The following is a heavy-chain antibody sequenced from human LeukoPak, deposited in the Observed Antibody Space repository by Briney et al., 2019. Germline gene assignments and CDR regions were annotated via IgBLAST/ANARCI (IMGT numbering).Heavy chain of an antibody. CDR2: ISDGGGRT. CDR3: AKDRSHYDSSDY. V-gene: IGHV3-23*01. Sequence: TGGSLRLSCGASGFTFSSYDMSWVRQAPGKGLEWVSGISDGGGRTYYADSVKGRFTISRDNSRNTLYLQMHSLRAEDTAVYYCAKDRSHYDSSDYWGQGTLVTVSS. CDR1: GFTFSSYD. J-gene: IGHJ4*02. D-gene: IGHD3-22*01.